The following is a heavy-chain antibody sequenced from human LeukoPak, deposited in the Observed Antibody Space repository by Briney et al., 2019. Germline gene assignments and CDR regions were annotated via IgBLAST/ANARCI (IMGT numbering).Heavy chain of an antibody. CDR1: GGSISGSDYY. CDR3: VRRSHTSWLI. J-gene: IGHJ3*02. V-gene: IGHV4-39*01. D-gene: IGHD5-12*01. CDR2: MYDGGST. Sequence: SETLSLTCSVSGGSISGSDYYWPWMRQPPGKELEWIGSMYDGGSTYYDPSFESRATISVDMSKSQFSLKLTSVTAADTAIYYCVRRSHTSWLIWGRGTMVTVSS.